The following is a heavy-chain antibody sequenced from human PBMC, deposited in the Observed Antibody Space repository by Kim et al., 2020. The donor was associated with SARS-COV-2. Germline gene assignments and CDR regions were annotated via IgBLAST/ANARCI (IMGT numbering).Heavy chain of an antibody. CDR1: GGSISSSSYY. J-gene: IGHJ6*02. Sequence: SETLSLTCTVSGGSISSSSYYWGWIRQPPGKGLEWIGSIYYSGSTYYNPSLKSRVTISVDTSKNQFSLKLSSVTAADTAVYYCARLFGGYQLLFSYGMDVWGQGTTVTVSS. CDR3: ARLFGGYQLLFSYGMDV. CDR2: IYYSGST. V-gene: IGHV4-39*01. D-gene: IGHD2-2*01.